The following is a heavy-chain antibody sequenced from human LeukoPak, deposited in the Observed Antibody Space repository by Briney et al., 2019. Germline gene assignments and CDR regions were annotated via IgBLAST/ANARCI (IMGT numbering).Heavy chain of an antibody. J-gene: IGHJ4*02. Sequence: GGSLRFSCAASGFTLSSYWLSWVRQPPGKGLEWVATIKPDGSEKYYVDSVKGRFTISRDNAKNSLYLQMNSLRAEDTAVYYCARFRNYGDWGQGTLVTVSS. CDR2: IKPDGSEK. V-gene: IGHV3-7*01. D-gene: IGHD1-7*01. CDR1: GFTLSSYW. CDR3: ARFRNYGD.